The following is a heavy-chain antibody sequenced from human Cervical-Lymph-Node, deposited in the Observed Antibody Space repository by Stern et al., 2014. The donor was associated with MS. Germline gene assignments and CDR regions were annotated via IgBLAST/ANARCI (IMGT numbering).Heavy chain of an antibody. CDR2: INGGNGNT. J-gene: IGHJ5*02. D-gene: IGHD1/OR15-1a*01. Sequence: QVQLMQSGVEVKKPGASVKVSCKASGYTFISYAMVWVRQAPGQRLEWMGWINGGNGNTKYSQKFQGRVSLTIDTSASTAYMELSSLRSEDTAVYYCARESKLEKRFWLDPWGQGTLVTVSS. CDR3: ARESKLEKRFWLDP. V-gene: IGHV1-3*01. CDR1: GYTFISYA.